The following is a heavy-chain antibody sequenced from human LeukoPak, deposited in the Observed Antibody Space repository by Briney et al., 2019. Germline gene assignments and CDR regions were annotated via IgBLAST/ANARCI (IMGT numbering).Heavy chain of an antibody. Sequence: SETLSLTCAVYGGSFSGYYWSWIRQPPGKGLEWIGEINHSGSTYYNPSLKSRVTISVDTSKNQFSLKLSSVTAADTAVYYCARRGSGSWYFDLWGRGTLVTVSS. CDR2: INHSGST. D-gene: IGHD3-10*01. CDR3: ARRGSGSWYFDL. V-gene: IGHV4-34*01. CDR1: GGSFSGYY. J-gene: IGHJ2*01.